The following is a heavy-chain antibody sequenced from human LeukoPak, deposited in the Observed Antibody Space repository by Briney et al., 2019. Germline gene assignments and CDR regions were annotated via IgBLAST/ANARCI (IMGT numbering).Heavy chain of an antibody. CDR1: GGSFSGYY. V-gene: IGHV4-34*01. J-gene: IGHJ4*02. CDR3: ARLGYYDSSGYYDY. D-gene: IGHD3-22*01. Sequence: SETLSLTCAVYGGSFSGYYWSWIRQPPGKGLEWIGEINHSGSTNYNPSLKSRVTISVDKSKNQFSLKLSSVTAADTAVYYCARLGYYDSSGYYDYWGQGTLVTVSS. CDR2: INHSGST.